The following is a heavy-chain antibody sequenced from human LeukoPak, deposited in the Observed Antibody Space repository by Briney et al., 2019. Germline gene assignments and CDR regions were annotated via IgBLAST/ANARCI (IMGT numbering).Heavy chain of an antibody. D-gene: IGHD2-2*01. CDR2: IYYSGST. CDR3: ARARSTSCYFCFDY. Sequence: PSENLSLTCTVSGGSVSSGSYYWRWIRQPPGKGLEWIGYIYYSGSTNYNPSLKSRVTISVDTSKNQFSLKLSSVTAADTAVYYCARARSTSCYFCFDYWGQGTLVTVSS. CDR1: GGSVSSGSYY. J-gene: IGHJ4*02. V-gene: IGHV4-61*01.